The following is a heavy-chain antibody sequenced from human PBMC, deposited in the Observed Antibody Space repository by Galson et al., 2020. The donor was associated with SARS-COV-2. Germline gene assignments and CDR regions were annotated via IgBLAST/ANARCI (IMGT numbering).Heavy chain of an antibody. CDR2: ISGSGGST. V-gene: IGHV3-23*01. CDR1: GFTFSSYA. Sequence: AGSLRLSCAASGFTFSSYAMSWVRQAPGKGLEWVSAISGSGGSTYYGDSVKGRFTISRDNSKNTLYLQMNSLRAEDTAVYYCAEDGGGEQYYYDSSGYYRYWGQGTLVTVSS. D-gene: IGHD3-22*01. CDR3: AEDGGGEQYYYDSSGYYRY. J-gene: IGHJ4*02.